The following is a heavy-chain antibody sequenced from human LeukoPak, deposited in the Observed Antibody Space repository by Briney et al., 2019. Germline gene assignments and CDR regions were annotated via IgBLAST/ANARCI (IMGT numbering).Heavy chain of an antibody. J-gene: IGHJ6*02. CDR3: ASAVYSSSWWDYYYYGMDV. CDR2: INPNSGNT. V-gene: IGHV1-8*02. D-gene: IGHD6-13*01. Sequence: ASVKVSFKASGYTFTGYYMHWVRQAPGQGLEWVGWINPNSGNTGYAQKFQGRVTMTRNTSISTAYMELSSLRSEDTAVYYCASAVYSSSWWDYYYYGMDVWGQGTTVTVSS. CDR1: GYTFTGYY.